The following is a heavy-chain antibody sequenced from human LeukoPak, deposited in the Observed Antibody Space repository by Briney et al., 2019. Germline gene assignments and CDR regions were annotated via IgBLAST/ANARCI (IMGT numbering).Heavy chain of an antibody. CDR2: IYYSGST. CDR3: ARDVGLTMVRGVISWFDP. CDR1: GGSISSYY. V-gene: IGHV4-59*01. J-gene: IGHJ5*02. D-gene: IGHD3-10*01. Sequence: SETLSLTCTVSGGSISSYYWSWIRQPPGKGLERIGYIYYSGSTNYNPSLKSRVTISVDTSKNQFSLKLSSVTAADTAVYYCARDVGLTMVRGVISWFDPWGQGTLVTVSS.